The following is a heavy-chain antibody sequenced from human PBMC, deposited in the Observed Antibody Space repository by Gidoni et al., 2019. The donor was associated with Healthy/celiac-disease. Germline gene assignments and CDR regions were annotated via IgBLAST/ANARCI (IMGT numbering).Heavy chain of an antibody. CDR3: ARGPRVDGWLVRVRYFDY. CDR1: SGSFSGYY. CDR2: INHSGST. V-gene: IGHV4-34*01. Sequence: QVQLQQWGAGLLKPSETLSLTCAVYSGSFSGYYWSWIRQPPGKGLEWIGEINHSGSTNYNPSLKSRVTISVDTSKNQFSLKLSSVTAADTAVYYCARGPRVDGWLVRVRYFDYWGQGTLVTVSS. J-gene: IGHJ4*02. D-gene: IGHD6-19*01.